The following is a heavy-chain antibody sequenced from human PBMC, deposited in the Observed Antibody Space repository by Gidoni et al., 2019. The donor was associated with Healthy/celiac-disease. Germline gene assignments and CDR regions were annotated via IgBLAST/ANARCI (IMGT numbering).Heavy chain of an antibody. D-gene: IGHD3-3*01. V-gene: IGHV4-39*01. CDR2: IYYSGST. J-gene: IGHJ5*02. Sequence: LQLQESGPGLVKPSETLSLTCTVSGGSISSSSYYWGWIRQPPGKGLEWIGSIYYSGSTYYNPSLNSRVTISVDTSKNQFSLKLSSVTAADTAVYYCARQRYYDFWSGYNWFDPWGQGTLVTVSS. CDR3: ARQRYYDFWSGYNWFDP. CDR1: GGSISSSSYY.